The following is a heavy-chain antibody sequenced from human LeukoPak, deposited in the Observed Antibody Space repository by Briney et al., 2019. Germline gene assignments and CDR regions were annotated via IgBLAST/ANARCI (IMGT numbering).Heavy chain of an antibody. CDR3: ARDLTKEFDY. D-gene: IGHD2-8*01. J-gene: IGHJ4*02. Sequence: GGSLRLSCAASGFAFSSYSMNWVRQAPGKGLEWVSSISSSSSYIYYADSVKGRFTISRDNAKNSLYLQMNSLRAEDTAVYYCARDLTKEFDYWGQGTLVTVSS. V-gene: IGHV3-21*01. CDR1: GFAFSSYS. CDR2: ISSSSSYI.